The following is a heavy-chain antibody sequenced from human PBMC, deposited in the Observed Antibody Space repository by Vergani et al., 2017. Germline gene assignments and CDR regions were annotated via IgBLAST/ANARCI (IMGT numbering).Heavy chain of an antibody. Sequence: QVQLVQSGAEVKKPGASVKVSCKASGYTFTSYAMHWVRQAPGQRLEWMGWINAGNGNTKYSQKFQGRVTITRDTSASTAYMELSSPRSEDTAVYYCASSKYSDYGRSYWYFDLWGRGTLVTVSS. CDR3: ASSKYSDYGRSYWYFDL. D-gene: IGHD4-11*01. V-gene: IGHV1-3*01. J-gene: IGHJ2*01. CDR2: INAGNGNT. CDR1: GYTFTSYA.